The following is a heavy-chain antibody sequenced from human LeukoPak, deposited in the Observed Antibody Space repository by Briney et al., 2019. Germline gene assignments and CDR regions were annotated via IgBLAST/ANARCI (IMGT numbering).Heavy chain of an antibody. J-gene: IGHJ4*02. CDR1: GYSISSSYY. CDR3: ARCSSSQTLDY. V-gene: IGHV4-38-2*02. D-gene: IGHD6-6*01. Sequence: SETLSLTCTVSGYSISSSYYWGWIRQPPGKGLEWIGSIYYSGSTYYNPSLKSRVTISVDTSKNQFSLKLSSVTAADTAVYYCARCSSSQTLDYWGQGTLVTVSS. CDR2: IYYSGST.